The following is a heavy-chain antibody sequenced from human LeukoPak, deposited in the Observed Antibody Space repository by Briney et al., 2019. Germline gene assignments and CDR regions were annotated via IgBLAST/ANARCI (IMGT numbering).Heavy chain of an antibody. D-gene: IGHD3-10*01. CDR2: INPIFGTA. V-gene: IGHV1-69*13. J-gene: IGHJ4*02. Sequence: GASVKVSCKASGGTFSSYAISWVRQAPGQGLEWMGGINPIFGTANYAQKFQGRVTITADESTSTAHMELSSLRSEDTAVYYCARGRSEREYYFDYWGQGTLVTVSS. CDR3: ARGRSEREYYFDY. CDR1: GGTFSSYA.